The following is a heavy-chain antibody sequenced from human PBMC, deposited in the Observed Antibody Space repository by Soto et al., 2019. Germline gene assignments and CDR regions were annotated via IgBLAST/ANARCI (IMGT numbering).Heavy chain of an antibody. CDR2: IYWDDDK. CDR1: GFSLSTSGVG. Sequence: QITLKESGPTLVKPTQTLTLTCTFSGFSLSTSGVGVGWIRQPPGKALEWLALIYWDDDKRYSPSLKSRLTITKDTSNNQVVLTMTNMDPVDTATYYCAPSHPTGDSSSWYVEYFHHWRQGTLVTLSS. J-gene: IGHJ1*01. D-gene: IGHD6-13*01. V-gene: IGHV2-5*02. CDR3: APSHPTGDSSSWYVEYFHH.